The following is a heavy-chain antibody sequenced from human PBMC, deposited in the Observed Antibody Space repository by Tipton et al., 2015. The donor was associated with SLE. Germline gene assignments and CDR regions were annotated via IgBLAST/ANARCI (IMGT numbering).Heavy chain of an antibody. V-gene: IGHV4-61*02. J-gene: IGHJ4*02. CDR1: GDSISSAGHS. CDR2: IFATGST. CDR3: ARDPRLNWDYGTYFDY. Sequence: TLSLTCTVSGDSISSAGHSWSWIRQPAGDKLEWIGRIFATGSTHYSPSLESRVTISADTSKNQFSLKLSSATAADTAVYYCARDPRLNWDYGTYFDYWGQGTLVTVSS. D-gene: IGHD3-16*01.